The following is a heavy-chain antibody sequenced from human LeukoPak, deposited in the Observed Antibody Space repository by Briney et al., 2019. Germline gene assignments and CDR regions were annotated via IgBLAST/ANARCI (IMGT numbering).Heavy chain of an antibody. Sequence: PAGSLRLSCAASGFTFDDYSMHWVRHAPGRGLEWVSGISWNSGSIGYADSVNGRFTISRDNAKNSLYLQMNSLRAEDTALYYCAKDYSFGEFFDYWGQGTLVTVSS. D-gene: IGHD3-10*01. CDR3: AKDYSFGEFFDY. V-gene: IGHV3-9*01. CDR2: ISWNSGSI. J-gene: IGHJ4*02. CDR1: GFTFDDYS.